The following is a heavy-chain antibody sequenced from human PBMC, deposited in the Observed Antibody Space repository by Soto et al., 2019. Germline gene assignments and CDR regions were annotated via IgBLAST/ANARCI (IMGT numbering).Heavy chain of an antibody. V-gene: IGHV4-59*01. CDR1: GGSMSEYF. Sequence: SESLSLTCSVAGGSMSEYFWSWIRQSPGKGLGWVGYIYYLGSTDYNPSLKSRVTISVDTARRQFSLRLTSVTAADKAVYYCARDGYDRSATPYPDYWRPGTKVTVS. D-gene: IGHD3-10*01. J-gene: IGHJ4*02. CDR2: IYYLGST. CDR3: ARDGYDRSATPYPDY.